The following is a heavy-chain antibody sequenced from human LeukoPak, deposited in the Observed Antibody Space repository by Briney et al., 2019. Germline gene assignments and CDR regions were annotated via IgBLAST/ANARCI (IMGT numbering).Heavy chain of an antibody. CDR1: GYSISSGYY. CDR3: ARCLTYCTNGVCYTGFDY. Sequence: SETLSLTCTVSGYSISSGYYWGWIRQPPGKGLEWIGSIYHSGSTYYNPSLKSRVTISVDTSKNQFSLKLSSVTAADTAVYYCARCLTYCTNGVCYTGFDYWGQGTLVTASS. CDR2: IYHSGST. V-gene: IGHV4-38-2*02. J-gene: IGHJ4*02. D-gene: IGHD2-8*01.